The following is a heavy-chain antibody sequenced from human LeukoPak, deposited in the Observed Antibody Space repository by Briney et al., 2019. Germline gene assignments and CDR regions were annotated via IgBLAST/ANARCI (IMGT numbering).Heavy chain of an antibody. V-gene: IGHV1-8*01. CDR3: ARDQAYYYDSSGYS. CDR2: MNPNSGNT. D-gene: IGHD3-22*01. CDR1: GYTFTSYD. Sequence: ASVKVSCKASGYTFTSYDINWVRQATGQGLEWMGWMNPNSGNTGYAQKFQGRVTMTRNTSISTAYMELSSLRSEDTAVYYCARDQAYYYDSSGYSWGQGTLVTVSS. J-gene: IGHJ4*02.